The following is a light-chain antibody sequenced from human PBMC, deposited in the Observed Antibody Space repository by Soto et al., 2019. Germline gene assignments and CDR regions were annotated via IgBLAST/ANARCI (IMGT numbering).Light chain of an antibody. CDR1: NSNIASNT. J-gene: IGLJ1*01. CDR2: YNN. Sequence: QSVLTQPPSASETPGQTVSISCSGSNSNIASNTVNWYQHLPGTAPKLLIYYNNQRPSGVPDRFSGSKSGTSASLAISGLQSEDDSDYYCAAWDYTLNRYVFGPGTKAPS. V-gene: IGLV1-44*01. CDR3: AAWDYTLNRYV.